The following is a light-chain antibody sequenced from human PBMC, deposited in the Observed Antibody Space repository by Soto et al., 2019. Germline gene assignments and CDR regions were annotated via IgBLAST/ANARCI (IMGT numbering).Light chain of an antibody. Sequence: QAVLTQPPSVSGALGRRVTISCTGSSSKIGAGYDVHWYQQLPGTAPKLLIYGNINRPSGVPDRFSGSKSGTSASLAITGLQTEDEADYYCQSYDSRLSGYYVIFGGGTNLTVL. CDR1: SSKIGAGYD. J-gene: IGLJ2*01. V-gene: IGLV1-40*01. CDR3: QSYDSRLSGYYVI. CDR2: GNI.